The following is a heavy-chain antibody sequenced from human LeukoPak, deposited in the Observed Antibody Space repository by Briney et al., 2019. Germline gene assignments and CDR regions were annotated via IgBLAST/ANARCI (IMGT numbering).Heavy chain of an antibody. V-gene: IGHV3-74*01. CDR1: GFTFSSYW. J-gene: IGHJ4*02. CDR2: INSDGSST. D-gene: IGHD6-13*01. Sequence: PGGSLRLSCAASGFTFSSYWIHWVRQAPGKGLVWVSRINSDGSSTSYADSVKGRFIISRDSAKNTLYLQMNSLRAEDTAVYFCARVRSSSWLDYWGQGTLVAVSS. CDR3: ARVRSSSWLDY.